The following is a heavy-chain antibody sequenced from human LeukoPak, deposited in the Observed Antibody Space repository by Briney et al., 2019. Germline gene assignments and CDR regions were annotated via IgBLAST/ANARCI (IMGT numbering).Heavy chain of an antibody. Sequence: GESLKISCKGSGYSFTSYWIGWVRQMPGKGLEWMGIIYPGDSDTRYSPSFQGQVTISADKSISTAYLQWSSLKASDTAMYYCARQGWTYDILTGYCGDYWGQGTLVTVSS. CDR2: IYPGDSDT. D-gene: IGHD3-9*01. J-gene: IGHJ4*02. CDR3: ARQGWTYDILTGYCGDY. V-gene: IGHV5-51*01. CDR1: GYSFTSYW.